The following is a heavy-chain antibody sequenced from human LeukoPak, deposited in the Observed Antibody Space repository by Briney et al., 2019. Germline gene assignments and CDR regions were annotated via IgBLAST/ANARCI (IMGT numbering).Heavy chain of an antibody. CDR3: AKAERPGYYGMDV. CDR1: GFTFSSYE. D-gene: IGHD1-14*01. V-gene: IGHV3-23*01. Sequence: GGSLRLSCAASGFTFSSYEMNWVRQAPGKGLEWVSSITASTGSTYYADSVKGRFTMSRDNSKNTLYLQMNSLRADDTAVYYCAKAERPGYYGMDVWGPGTTVTVSS. CDR2: ITASTGST. J-gene: IGHJ6*02.